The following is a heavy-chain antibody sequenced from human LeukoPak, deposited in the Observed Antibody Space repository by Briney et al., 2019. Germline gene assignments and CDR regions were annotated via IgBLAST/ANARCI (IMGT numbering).Heavy chain of an antibody. D-gene: IGHD2-2*01. V-gene: IGHV3-30*02. J-gene: IGHJ5*02. Sequence: GGSLRLSCAASGFTFSSYGMHWVRQAPGKGLERVAFIRYDGSNKYYADSVKGRFTISRDNSKNTLYLQMNSLRAEDTAVYYCAKGDCSSTSCYNWFDPWGQGTLVTVSS. CDR2: IRYDGSNK. CDR3: AKGDCSSTSCYNWFDP. CDR1: GFTFSSYG.